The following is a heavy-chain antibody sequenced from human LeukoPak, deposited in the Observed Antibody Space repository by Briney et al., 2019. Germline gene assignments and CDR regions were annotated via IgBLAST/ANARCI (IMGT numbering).Heavy chain of an antibody. Sequence: GGSLRLSCAASGFTFNTYDIHWVRQAPGKGLEWVALISHDGRDKYYADSVKGRFTISRDNSKNTLYLQMNSLRPEDTAVYYCARDPYYYGSGSYYAFDYWGQGTLVTVSS. V-gene: IGHV3-30*04. D-gene: IGHD3-10*01. CDR1: GFTFNTYD. J-gene: IGHJ4*02. CDR2: ISHDGRDK. CDR3: ARDPYYYGSGSYYAFDY.